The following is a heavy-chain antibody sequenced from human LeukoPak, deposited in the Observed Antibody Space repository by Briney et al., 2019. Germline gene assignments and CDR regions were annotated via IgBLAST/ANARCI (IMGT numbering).Heavy chain of an antibody. CDR1: GGSISSGSYY. D-gene: IGHD4-17*01. CDR2: IHSSGST. CDR3: ARDGDYGDYEY. Sequence: TLSLTSAVSGGSISSGSYYWCWIRQPAGKGLEWIGRIHSSGSTNYNPSLKSRVSTSADTSKNQFSLKLTSVTAADTAVYYCARDGDYGDYEYWGQGTLVTVSS. J-gene: IGHJ4*02. V-gene: IGHV4-61*02.